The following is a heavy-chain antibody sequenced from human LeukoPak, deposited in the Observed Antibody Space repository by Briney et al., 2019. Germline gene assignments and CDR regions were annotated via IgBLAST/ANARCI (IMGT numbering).Heavy chain of an antibody. J-gene: IGHJ4*02. CDR1: GGSISSFY. D-gene: IGHD3-22*01. CDR2: ISYSGST. V-gene: IGHV4-59*01. CDR3: ARSGSGYSPVDY. Sequence: PSETLSLTCTVSGGSISSFYWSWIRQPPGKGLEWIGYISYSGSTNYNPSLKSRVTISVDTSKNQFSLKLSSVTAADTAVYYCARSGSGYSPVDYWGQGTLVTASS.